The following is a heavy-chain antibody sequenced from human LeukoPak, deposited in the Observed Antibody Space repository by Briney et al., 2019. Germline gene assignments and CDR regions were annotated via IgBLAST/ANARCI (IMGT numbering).Heavy chain of an antibody. CDR1: GGSISTYY. V-gene: IGHV4-4*08. Sequence: PSETLSLTCSVSGGSISTYYWSWIRQPPGKGLEWIGRIYTSGSTNYNPSLKSRVTISVDTSKNQFSLKLSSVTAADTAVYYCARDKWTGYYISLTGWFDPWGQGTLVTVSS. CDR3: ARDKWTGYYISLTGWFDP. D-gene: IGHD3/OR15-3a*01. J-gene: IGHJ5*02. CDR2: IYTSGST.